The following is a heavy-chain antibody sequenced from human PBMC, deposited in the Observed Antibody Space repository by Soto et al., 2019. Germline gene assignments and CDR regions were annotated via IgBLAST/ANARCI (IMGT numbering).Heavy chain of an antibody. CDR1: GFMFSIYA. CDR3: AKGDWLDDN. J-gene: IGHJ4*02. D-gene: IGHD6-19*01. CDR2: ISKSGGRT. V-gene: IGHV3-23*01. Sequence: EVQLLQSGGGLVQPGGSLRLSCDASGFMFSIYAMTWVRQAPGKVLEWVSAISKSGGRTYYADFVKGRFTISRGNFKNTLYLQMNSLRADDTAVYYCAKGDWLDDNWGQGALVTVSS.